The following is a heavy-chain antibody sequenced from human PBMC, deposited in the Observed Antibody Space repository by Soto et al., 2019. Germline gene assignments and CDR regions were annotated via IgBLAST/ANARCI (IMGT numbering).Heavy chain of an antibody. CDR3: ARDLGYSACDTVLDY. V-gene: IGHV3-30-3*01. D-gene: IGHD5-12*01. J-gene: IGHJ4*02. CDR2: ISYDGSNK. Sequence: QVQLVESGGGVVQPGRSLRLSCAASGFTFSSYAIHWVRQAPGKGLEWVAVISYDGSNKYYADSVKGRFTISRDNSKNTLSLQMNSLRDEDTAVYYCARDLGYSACDTVLDYWGQGTLVTVSS. CDR1: GFTFSSYA.